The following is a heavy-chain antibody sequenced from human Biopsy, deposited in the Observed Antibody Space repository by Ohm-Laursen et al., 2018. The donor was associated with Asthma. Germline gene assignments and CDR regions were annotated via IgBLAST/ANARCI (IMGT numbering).Heavy chain of an antibody. CDR2: INSVFGTT. D-gene: IGHD2-2*01. V-gene: IGHV1-69*13. J-gene: IGHJ4*02. CDR3: ARKAGSCISRTCYSLDF. CDR1: GGTLNTYV. Sequence: SVKVSCNSLGGTLNTYVIGWVRQAPGQGLEWMGGINSVFGTTTYPQKFQDRVTITADDSTSTVYMELSSLRSEDTAVYYCARKAGSCISRTCYSLDFWDQGTLVTVSS.